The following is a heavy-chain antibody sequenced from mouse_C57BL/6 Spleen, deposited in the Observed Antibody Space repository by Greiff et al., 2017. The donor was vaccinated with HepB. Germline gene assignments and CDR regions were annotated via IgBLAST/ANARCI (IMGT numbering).Heavy chain of an antibody. J-gene: IGHJ1*03. CDR2: IYPGNSDT. D-gene: IGHD1-1*01. V-gene: IGHV1-5*01. Sequence: EVQLQQSGTVLARPGASVKMSCKTSGYTFTSYWMHWVKQRPGQGLEWIGAIYPGNSDTSYNQKFKGKAKLTAVTSASTAYMELSSLTNEDSAVYYCTRLATVGADWYFDVWGTGTTVTVSS. CDR1: GYTFTSYW. CDR3: TRLATVGADWYFDV.